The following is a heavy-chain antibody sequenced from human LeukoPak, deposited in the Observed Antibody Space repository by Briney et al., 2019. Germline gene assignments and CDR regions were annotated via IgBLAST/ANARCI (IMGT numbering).Heavy chain of an antibody. CDR2: ISGSGGST. Sequence: PGGSLRLSCAASGSTFSSYAMSWVRQAPGKGLEWVSAISGSGGSTYYADSVKGRFTISRDNSKNTLYLQMNSLRAEDTAVYYCAKVSGDSGWPNYFDYWGQGTLVTVSS. CDR3: AKVSGDSGWPNYFDY. J-gene: IGHJ4*02. D-gene: IGHD6-19*01. V-gene: IGHV3-23*01. CDR1: GSTFSSYA.